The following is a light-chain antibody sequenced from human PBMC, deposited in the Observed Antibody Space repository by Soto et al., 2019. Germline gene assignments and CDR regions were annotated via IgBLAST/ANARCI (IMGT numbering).Light chain of an antibody. CDR2: EVS. CDR1: SSDVGGFNY. CDR3: TSYTSISTVV. Sequence: QSALTQPASVSGSPGQSITISCTGTSSDVGGFNYVSWYQQRPGKAPKLIIYEVSNRPSGVSNRFSASKSGNTASLTISGLQAEDEGDYYCTSYTSISTVVFGGGTKVTVL. J-gene: IGLJ3*02. V-gene: IGLV2-14*01.